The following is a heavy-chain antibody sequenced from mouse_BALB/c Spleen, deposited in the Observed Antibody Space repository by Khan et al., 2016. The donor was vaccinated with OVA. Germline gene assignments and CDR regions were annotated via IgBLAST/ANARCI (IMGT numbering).Heavy chain of an antibody. CDR1: GFNIKDTY. CDR2: IDPANGNT. Sequence: VQLQQSGAELVKPGASVKLSCTASGFNIKDTYMHWVKQRPEQGLEWIGRIDPANGNTKYDPKFQGKATITDDTSSHTAYLQLSSLTSEDTAVSYCASINAWGQGTTLTVSS. CDR3: ASINA. J-gene: IGHJ2*01. V-gene: IGHV14-3*02.